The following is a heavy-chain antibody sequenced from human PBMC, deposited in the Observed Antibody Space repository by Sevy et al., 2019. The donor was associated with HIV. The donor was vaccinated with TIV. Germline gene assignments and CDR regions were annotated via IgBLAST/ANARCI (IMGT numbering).Heavy chain of an antibody. CDR3: AKGVVGWFHASFKSAFDI. D-gene: IGHD2-15*01. J-gene: IGHJ3*02. CDR2: ISGSGGST. CDR1: GFTFSSYA. V-gene: IGHV3-23*01. Sequence: GGSLRLSCAASGFTFSSYAMSWVRQAPGKGLEWVSAISGSGGSTYYADSVKGRFTISRDNSKNTLYLQMNSLRAEDTAVYYCAKGVVGWFHASFKSAFDIWGQRTMVTVSS.